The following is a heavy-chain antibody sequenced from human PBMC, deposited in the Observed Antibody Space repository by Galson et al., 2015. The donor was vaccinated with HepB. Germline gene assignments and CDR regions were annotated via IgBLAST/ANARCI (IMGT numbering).Heavy chain of an antibody. J-gene: IGHJ4*02. V-gene: IGHV4-39*01. CDR1: GGSISNSNFY. CDR2: IYYTGST. Sequence: SETLSLTCTVSGGSISNSNFYWGWIRQPPGKGLEWIGSIYYTGSTNYSPSLESRVTLSVDTSKNQLSLKLTPVTAADPAVYYCARLGVGSHPGYWGQGTLVTVS. D-gene: IGHD2-15*01. CDR3: ARLGVGSHPGY.